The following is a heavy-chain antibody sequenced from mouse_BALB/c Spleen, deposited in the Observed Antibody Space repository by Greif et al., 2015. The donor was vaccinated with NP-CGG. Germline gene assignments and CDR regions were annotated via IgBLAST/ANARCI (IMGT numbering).Heavy chain of an antibody. CDR3: ARKFITTATFDY. CDR1: GYTFTSYV. D-gene: IGHD1-2*01. V-gene: IGHV1-14*01. CDR2: INPYNDGT. J-gene: IGHJ2*01. Sequence: VQLKESGPELVKPGASVKMSYKASGYTFTSYVMHWVKQKPGQGLEWIGYINPYNDGTKYNEKFKGKATLTSDKSSSTAYMELSSLTSEDSAVYYCARKFITTATFDYWGQGTTPTVSS.